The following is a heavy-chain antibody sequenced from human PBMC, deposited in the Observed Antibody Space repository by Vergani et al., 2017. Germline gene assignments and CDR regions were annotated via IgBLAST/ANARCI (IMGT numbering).Heavy chain of an antibody. V-gene: IGHV1-2*02. CDR1: GYTFTGYY. J-gene: IGHJ2*01. D-gene: IGHD3-22*01. Sequence: QVQLVQSGAEVKKPGASVKVSCKASGYTFTGYYMHWVRQAPGQGLEWMGWINPNSGGTNYAQKFQGRVTMTRDTSISTAYMELSRLRSDDTAVYYCAKELFGRGYYYDSSGSRTRYFDLWGRGTLVTVSS. CDR2: INPNSGGT. CDR3: AKELFGRGYYYDSSGSRTRYFDL.